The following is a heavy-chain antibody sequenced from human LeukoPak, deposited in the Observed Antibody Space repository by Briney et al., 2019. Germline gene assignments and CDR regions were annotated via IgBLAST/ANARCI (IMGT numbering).Heavy chain of an antibody. J-gene: IGHJ6*02. CDR3: ARGFHYYGSGSYYFYYYYGMDV. Sequence: ASVKVSCKASGYTFTSYDINWVRQATGQGLEWMGWMNPNSGNTGYAQKFQGRVTMTRNTFISTAYMELSSLRSEDTAVYYCARGFHYYGSGSYYFYYYYGMDVWGQGTTVTVSS. D-gene: IGHD3-10*01. V-gene: IGHV1-8*01. CDR1: GYTFTSYD. CDR2: MNPNSGNT.